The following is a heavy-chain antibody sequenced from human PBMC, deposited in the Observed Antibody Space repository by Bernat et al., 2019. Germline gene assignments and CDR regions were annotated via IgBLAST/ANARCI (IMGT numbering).Heavy chain of an antibody. D-gene: IGHD3-16*01. CDR3: AAAGPRGKNPFDY. J-gene: IGHJ4*02. Sequence: QMQLVQSGPEMKKPGTSVKVSCKASGFTFTSSAMQWVRQARGQRPEWIGWIVVGSGNTNYAQKFQERVTLTRDMSTSTAYMELSRLRSEDTAVYYCAAAGPRGKNPFDYWGQGTLVTVSS. CDR2: IVVGSGNT. V-gene: IGHV1-58*02. CDR1: GFTFTSSA.